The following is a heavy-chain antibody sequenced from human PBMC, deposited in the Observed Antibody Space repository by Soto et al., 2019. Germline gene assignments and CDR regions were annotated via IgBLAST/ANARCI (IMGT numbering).Heavy chain of an antibody. CDR2: IYHSGST. D-gene: IGHD2-15*01. CDR3: ARDLHCSGGSCYEGIRNWFDP. Sequence: SETLSLTCAVSGGSISSSNWWSWVRQPPGKGLEWIGEIYHSGSTNYNPSLKSRVTISVDKSKNQFSLKLSSVTAADTAVYYCARDLHCSGGSCYEGIRNWFDPWGQGTLVTVSS. V-gene: IGHV4-4*02. CDR1: GGSISSSNW. J-gene: IGHJ5*02.